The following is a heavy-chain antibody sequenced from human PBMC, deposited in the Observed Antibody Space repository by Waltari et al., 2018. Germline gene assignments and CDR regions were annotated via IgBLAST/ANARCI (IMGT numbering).Heavy chain of an antibody. J-gene: IGHJ3*01. CDR2: RYSAGAT. V-gene: IGHV3-66*02. CDR3: ESMTYHYDSDGLLTDVIDL. CDR1: GFSVTNKY. D-gene: IGHD3-9*01. Sequence: DVQVVESGGGLVQPGGSLRLSCAASGFSVTNKYMNWVRQAPGKGLEWVSIRYSAGATYYADSVQGRFTVSRDNFRNTLYLQMNSLRAEDTAVYYCESMTYHYDSDGLLTDVIDLWGQGTKVTVSS.